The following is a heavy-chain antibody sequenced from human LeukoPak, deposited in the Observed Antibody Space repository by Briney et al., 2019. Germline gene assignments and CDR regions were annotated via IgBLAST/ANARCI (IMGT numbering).Heavy chain of an antibody. CDR1: GGTFSSYT. CDR3: ARDKYDFWSGYPDNWFDP. D-gene: IGHD3-3*01. Sequence: SVKVSCKASGGTFSSYTISWVRQAPGQGLEGMGRIIPILGIANYAQKFQGRVTITADKSTSTAYMELSSLRSEDTAVYYCARDKYDFWSGYPDNWFDPWGQGTLVTVS. CDR2: IIPILGIA. V-gene: IGHV1-69*04. J-gene: IGHJ5*02.